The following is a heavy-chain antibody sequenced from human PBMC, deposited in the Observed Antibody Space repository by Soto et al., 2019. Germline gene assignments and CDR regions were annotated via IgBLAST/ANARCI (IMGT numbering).Heavy chain of an antibody. J-gene: IGHJ5*02. Sequence: NVSRKAFVYTFTSYDITCLRQTPAQGLEWMGWISGYNGNTKYAQKFQGRVTMTTDTSTTTAFMELRSLSSDDPAVSYCARVHNWFEPWGQGTLVTVTS. CDR1: VYTFTSYD. CDR3: ARVHNWFEP. CDR2: ISGYNGNT. V-gene: IGHV1-18*01.